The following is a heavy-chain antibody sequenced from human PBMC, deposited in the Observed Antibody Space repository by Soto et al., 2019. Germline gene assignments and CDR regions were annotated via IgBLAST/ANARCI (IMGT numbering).Heavy chain of an antibody. CDR2: VYYTGDT. CDR3: VRQGIDYLHGLVDV. J-gene: IGHJ6*02. V-gene: IGHV4-59*08. CDR1: SGPDRSHN. D-gene: IGHD4-17*01. Sequence: QVQLQQSGPRLVKPSETLSLTCTVSSGPDRSHNWGWIRQPPGRGLEWIGYVYYTGDTAYNPSLRSRVSLSADTSTNDISLTLSSVTAADPAVYYCVRQGIDYLHGLVDVWGQGTTVSVSS.